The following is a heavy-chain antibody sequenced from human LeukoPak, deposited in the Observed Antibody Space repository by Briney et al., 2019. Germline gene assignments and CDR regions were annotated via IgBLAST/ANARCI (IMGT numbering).Heavy chain of an antibody. CDR1: GGSISSSSYY. J-gene: IGHJ3*02. Sequence: PSETLSLTCTVSGGSISSSSYYWGWIRQPPGKGLECIGSIYYSGSTYYNPSLKSRVTISVDTSKNQFSLKLSSVTAADTAVYYCARGDLDGDYVDAFDIWGQGTMVTVSS. D-gene: IGHD4-17*01. CDR2: IYYSGST. V-gene: IGHV4-39*07. CDR3: ARGDLDGDYVDAFDI.